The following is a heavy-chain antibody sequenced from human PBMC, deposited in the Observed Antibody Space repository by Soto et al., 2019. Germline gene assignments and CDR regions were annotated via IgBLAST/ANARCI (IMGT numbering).Heavy chain of an antibody. Sequence: PSETLSLTCTVSGGCISSYYWSWIRQPPGKGLEWIGYIYYSGSTNYNPSLKSRVTISVDTSKNQFSLKLSSVTAADTAVYYCARTNIAVAGLLYWYFDLWGRGTLVTVSS. V-gene: IGHV4-59*13. CDR1: GGCISSYY. CDR2: IYYSGST. D-gene: IGHD6-19*01. CDR3: ARTNIAVAGLLYWYFDL. J-gene: IGHJ2*01.